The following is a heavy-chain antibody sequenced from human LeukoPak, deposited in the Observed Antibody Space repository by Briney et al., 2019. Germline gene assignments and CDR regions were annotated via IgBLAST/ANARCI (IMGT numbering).Heavy chain of an antibody. CDR1: GFTFNIFG. J-gene: IGHJ4*02. CDR3: ASYDFWSGYYDY. V-gene: IGHV3-7*01. CDR2: IKQDGSEK. D-gene: IGHD3-3*01. Sequence: GGSLRLSCAASGFTFNIFGMHWVRQVPGKGLEWVANIKQDGSEKYYVDSVKGRFTISRDNAKNSLYLQMNSLRAEDTAVYYCASYDFWSGYYDYWGQGTLVTVSS.